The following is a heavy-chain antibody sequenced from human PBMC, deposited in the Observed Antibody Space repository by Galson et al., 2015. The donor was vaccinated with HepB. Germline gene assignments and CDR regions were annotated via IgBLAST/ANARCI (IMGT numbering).Heavy chain of an antibody. CDR3: ARDLTRRVGATGAWFDP. CDR1: GYTFTSYY. CDR2: INPSGGST. Sequence: SVKVSCKASGYTFTSYYMHWVRQAPGQGLEWMGIINPSGGSTSYAQKFQGRVTMTRDTSTSTVYMELSSLRSEDTAVYYCARDLTRRVGATGAWFDPWGQGTLVTVSS. J-gene: IGHJ5*02. V-gene: IGHV1-46*01. D-gene: IGHD1-26*01.